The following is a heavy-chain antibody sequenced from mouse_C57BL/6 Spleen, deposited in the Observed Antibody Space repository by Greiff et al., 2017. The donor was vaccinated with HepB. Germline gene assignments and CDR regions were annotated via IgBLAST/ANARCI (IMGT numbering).Heavy chain of an antibody. CDR1: GYTFTDYY. V-gene: IGHV1-26*01. D-gene: IGHD1-1*01. J-gene: IGHJ1*03. Sequence: VQLQQSGPELVKPGASVKISCKASGYTFTDYYMNWVKQSNGKSLEWIGDINPNNGGTSYNQKLKGKATLTVDKSSSTAYMELRSLTSEDSAVYYCAREWYYYGSSLYWYFDVWGTGTTVTVSS. CDR3: AREWYYYGSSLYWYFDV. CDR2: INPNNGGT.